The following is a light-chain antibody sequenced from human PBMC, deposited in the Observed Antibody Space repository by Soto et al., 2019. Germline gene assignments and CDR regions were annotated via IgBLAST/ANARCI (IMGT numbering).Light chain of an antibody. Sequence: QSALTQPASVSGSPGQSITISCTGTNSDIGGYNYVSWYQHHPGKAPKLMIYDVSNRPSGVSDRFSGSKSVNTASLTISGLQPEDEADYYCSSYTRSSTTAFGTGTKLTVL. V-gene: IGLV2-14*03. J-gene: IGLJ1*01. CDR3: SSYTRSSTTA. CDR2: DVS. CDR1: NSDIGGYNY.